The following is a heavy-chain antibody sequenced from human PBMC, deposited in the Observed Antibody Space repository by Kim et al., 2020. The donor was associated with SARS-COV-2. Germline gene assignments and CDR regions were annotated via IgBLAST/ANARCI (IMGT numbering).Heavy chain of an antibody. CDR1: GGSFSGYY. Sequence: SETLSLTCAVYGGSFSGYYWSWIRQPPGKGLEWIGEINHSGSTNYNPSLKSRVTISVDTSKNQFSLKLSSVTAADTAVYYCARASLLYSSGWSPVDAFDIWGQGTMVTVSS. CDR2: INHSGST. D-gene: IGHD6-19*01. V-gene: IGHV4-34*01. J-gene: IGHJ3*02. CDR3: ARASLLYSSGWSPVDAFDI.